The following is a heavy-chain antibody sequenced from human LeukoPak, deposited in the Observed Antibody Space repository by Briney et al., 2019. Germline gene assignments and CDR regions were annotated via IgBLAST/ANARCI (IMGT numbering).Heavy chain of an antibody. Sequence: GGSLRLSCAASGFTFSSYSMNWVRQAPGKGLEWVSSISSSGNYIYYADSVKGRFTISRDNSKNTLYLQMNSLTAEDTAVYYCVREATGYSFADYWGQGTLVSVSS. J-gene: IGHJ4*02. CDR2: ISSSGNYI. CDR3: VREATGYSFADY. D-gene: IGHD1-26*01. CDR1: GFTFSSYS. V-gene: IGHV3-21*04.